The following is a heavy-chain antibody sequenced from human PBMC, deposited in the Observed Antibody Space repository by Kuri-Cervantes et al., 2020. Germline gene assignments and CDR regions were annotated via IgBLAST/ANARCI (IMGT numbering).Heavy chain of an antibody. V-gene: IGHV3-7*01. CDR2: MNQDGSER. Sequence: GGSLRLSCAASGFTFDDYGMSWVRQAPGKGLEWVANMNQDGSERYYVDSVKGRFTISRDNAKNSLYLQMNSLRVEDTAVYYCSESLNNWGQGVLVTVSS. CDR3: SESLNN. CDR1: GFTFDDYG. J-gene: IGHJ4*02.